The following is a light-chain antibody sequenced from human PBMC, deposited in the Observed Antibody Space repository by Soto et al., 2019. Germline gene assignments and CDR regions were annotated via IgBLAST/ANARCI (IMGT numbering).Light chain of an antibody. CDR2: AAS. CDR1: QGISHY. J-gene: IGKJ2*01. CDR3: QQYYNYPPT. Sequence: AIRMTQSPSSLSASTGDRVTITCRASQGISHYLAWYQQKPGTAPKLLIYAASTLQSGVPSRFSGSGSGTDFTLTIRYLQSEDFATYFCQQYYNYPPTFGQGTKLEI. V-gene: IGKV1-8*01.